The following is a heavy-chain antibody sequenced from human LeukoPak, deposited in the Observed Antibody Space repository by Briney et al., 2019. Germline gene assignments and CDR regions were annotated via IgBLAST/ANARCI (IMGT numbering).Heavy chain of an antibody. D-gene: IGHD3-10*01. CDR2: INTNTGNP. CDR3: ARAGRMVRGDHDY. Sequence: GASVKVSCKASGGTFSTYAISWVRQAPGQGLEWMGWINTNTGNPTYAQGFTGRFVFSLDTSVSTAYLQISSLKAEDTAVYYCARAGRMVRGDHDYWGQGTLVTVSS. J-gene: IGHJ4*02. CDR1: GGTFSTYA. V-gene: IGHV7-4-1*02.